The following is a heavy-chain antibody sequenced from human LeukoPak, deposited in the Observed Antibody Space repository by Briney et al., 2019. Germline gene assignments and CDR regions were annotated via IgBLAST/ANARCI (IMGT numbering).Heavy chain of an antibody. J-gene: IGHJ3*02. V-gene: IGHV3-48*04. CDR1: EFTFSSCS. CDR2: ISSSSSTI. Sequence: GGSLRLSCAASEFTFSSCSMNWVRQAPGKGLEWVSYISSSSSTIYYADSVKGRFTISRDNAKNSLYLQMNSLRAEDTAVYYCARGRRDAFDIWGQGTMVTVSS. CDR3: ARGRRDAFDI.